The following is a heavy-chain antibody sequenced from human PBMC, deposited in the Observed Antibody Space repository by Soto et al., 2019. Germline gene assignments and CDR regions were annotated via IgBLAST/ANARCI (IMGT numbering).Heavy chain of an antibody. CDR2: INPTSGGT. Sequence: ASVKVSCKASGYTFTGYYMHWVRQAPGQGLEWMGWINPTSGGTNYAQKFQGWVTMTRDTSTSTAYIKLSRLRSDDTAVYYCSRASTSAIFGVVSYYHGMYVWGQGTTVNVSS. CDR1: GYTFTGYY. CDR3: SRASTSAIFGVVSYYHGMYV. V-gene: IGHV1-2*04. J-gene: IGHJ6*01. D-gene: IGHD3-3*01.